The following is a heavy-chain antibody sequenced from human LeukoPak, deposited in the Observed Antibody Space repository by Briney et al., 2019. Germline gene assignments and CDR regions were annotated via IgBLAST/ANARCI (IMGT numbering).Heavy chain of an antibody. CDR3: AKDLRGSGSYPYY. V-gene: IGHV3-30*18. J-gene: IGHJ4*02. Sequence: PGRSLRLSCAASGFTFSSYGMHWVRQAPGKGLEWVAVISYDGSNKYYADSVKGPFTISRDNSKNTLYLQMNSLRAEDTAVYYCAKDLRGSGSYPYYWGQGTLVTVSS. CDR1: GFTFSSYG. D-gene: IGHD3-10*01. CDR2: ISYDGSNK.